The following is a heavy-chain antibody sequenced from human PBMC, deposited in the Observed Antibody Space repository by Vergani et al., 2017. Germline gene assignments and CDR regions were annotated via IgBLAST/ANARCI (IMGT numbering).Heavy chain of an antibody. J-gene: IGHJ4*02. CDR3: ARLPRMVRGEHRPFAY. Sequence: QVQLQQWGAGLLKPSETLSLTCAVYGGSFSGYYWSWIRQPPGKGLEWIGEINHSGSTNYNPSLKSRVTISVDTSKNQFSLKLSSVTAADTAVYYCARLPRMVRGEHRPFAYWGQGTLVTVSS. CDR1: GGSFSGYY. V-gene: IGHV4-34*01. D-gene: IGHD3-10*01. CDR2: INHSGST.